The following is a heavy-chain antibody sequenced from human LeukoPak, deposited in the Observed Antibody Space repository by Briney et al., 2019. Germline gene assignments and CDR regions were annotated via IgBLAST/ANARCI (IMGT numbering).Heavy chain of an antibody. Sequence: ASMKVSCKASGYTFTGYYMHWVRQAPGQGLEWMGWINPNSGGTKYAQKFQGRVTMTRDTSITTAYMELSRLRSDDTAVYYCARVWGFGELWSFDYWGQGTLVTVSS. V-gene: IGHV1-2*02. CDR1: GYTFTGYY. J-gene: IGHJ4*02. D-gene: IGHD3-10*01. CDR3: ARVWGFGELWSFDY. CDR2: INPNSGGT.